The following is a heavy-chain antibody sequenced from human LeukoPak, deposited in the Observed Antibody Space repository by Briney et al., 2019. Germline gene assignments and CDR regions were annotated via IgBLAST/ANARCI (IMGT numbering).Heavy chain of an antibody. CDR2: LYSGGGT. J-gene: IGHJ4*02. Sequence: PGGSLRLSCAVSGFTVSSNSMSWVRQAPGKGLEWVSILYSGGGTDYGDSVKGRFTISRDNSKNTLYLGMNSLRVEDTAVYYCAREYCSGGSCYRRQYYFDYWGQGTLVTVSS. CDR3: AREYCSGGSCYRRQYYFDY. CDR1: GFTVSSNS. V-gene: IGHV3-53*01. D-gene: IGHD2-15*01.